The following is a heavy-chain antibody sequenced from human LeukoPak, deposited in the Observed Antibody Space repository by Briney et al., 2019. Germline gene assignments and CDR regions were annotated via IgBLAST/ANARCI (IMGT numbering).Heavy chain of an antibody. Sequence: SETLSLTCAVYGGSFSGYYWSWIRQPPGKGLEWIGEINHSGSTNYNPSLKSRVTISVDTSKNQFSLKLSSVTAADTAVYYCAGVSSVAATSYYYYYYMDVWGKGTTVTVSS. V-gene: IGHV4-34*01. CDR3: AGVSSVAATSYYYYYYMDV. D-gene: IGHD2-15*01. J-gene: IGHJ6*03. CDR1: GGSFSGYY. CDR2: INHSGST.